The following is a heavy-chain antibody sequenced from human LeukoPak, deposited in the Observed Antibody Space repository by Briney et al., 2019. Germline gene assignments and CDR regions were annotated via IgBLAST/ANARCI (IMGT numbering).Heavy chain of an antibody. D-gene: IGHD6-19*01. V-gene: IGHV1-24*01. CDR3: ATAHSDWYNY. Sequence: GAAVKVSFKVSGYTLTELSMHWVRPAPGKGLEWMGGFDPEDGEAIYAQKFQGRVTMTDDTSTDTAYMELSSLRSEDTAVYYFATAHSDWYNYWGQGTLVTASS. CDR1: GYTLTELS. J-gene: IGHJ4*02. CDR2: FDPEDGEA.